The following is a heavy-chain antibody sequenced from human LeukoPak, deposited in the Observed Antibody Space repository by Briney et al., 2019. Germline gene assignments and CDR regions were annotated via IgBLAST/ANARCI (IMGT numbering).Heavy chain of an antibody. CDR2: ISYDGSNK. D-gene: IGHD3-10*01. CDR1: GFTFSSYA. V-gene: IGHV3-30*04. J-gene: IGHJ4*02. CDR3: ATSSMVRGAQFDC. Sequence: GRSLRLSCAASGFTFSSYAMHWVRQAPGKGLEWVAVISYDGSNKYYADSVKGRFTISRDNSKNTLYLQMNSLRAEDTAVYYCATSSMVRGAQFDCWGQGTLVTVSS.